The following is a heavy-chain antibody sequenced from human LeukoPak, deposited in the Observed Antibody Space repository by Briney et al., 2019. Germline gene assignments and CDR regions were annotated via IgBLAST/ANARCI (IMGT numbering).Heavy chain of an antibody. CDR3: ARGLGGRYYDILTGYYRGSPPYFDY. D-gene: IGHD3-9*01. J-gene: IGHJ4*02. V-gene: IGHV4-34*01. Sequence: SETLSLTCAVYGGSFSGYYWSWIRQPSGKGLEWIGEINHSGSTNYNPSLKSRVTISVDTSKNQFSLKLSSVTAADTAVYYCARGLGGRYYDILTGYYRGSPPYFDYWGQGTLVTVSS. CDR1: GGSFSGYY. CDR2: INHSGST.